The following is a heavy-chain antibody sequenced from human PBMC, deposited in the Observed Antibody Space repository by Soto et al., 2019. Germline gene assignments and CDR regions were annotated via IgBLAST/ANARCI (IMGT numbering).Heavy chain of an antibody. V-gene: IGHV4-31*03. CDR3: ARETLDYDLLTHYSSDDAFAI. J-gene: IGHJ3*02. D-gene: IGHD3-9*01. Sequence: QMQLQQSGPGLVEPSQTLSLTCTVSGGSIKAGGFYWSWIRQHPGIGLEWIGFMSYTGSTYSNPSLTSRVTISVDTSKNQFSLNLPSVTAADTAVSYCARETLDYDLLTHYSSDDAFAIWGQGTLVSVSS. CDR1: GGSIKAGGFY. CDR2: MSYTGST.